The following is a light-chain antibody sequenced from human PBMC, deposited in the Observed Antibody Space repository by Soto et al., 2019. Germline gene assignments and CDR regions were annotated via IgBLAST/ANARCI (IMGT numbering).Light chain of an antibody. Sequence: QSVLTQPASVSGSAGQSIAISCTGTSSDVGGYNYVSWYQQHPGKAPKLLLSEVSKRPSGVSDRFSGSKSGNTASLTISGLQTQDEADYYCSSFTVSRTYVFGTGTKVTV. CDR3: SSFTVSRTYV. J-gene: IGLJ1*01. CDR1: SSDVGGYNY. V-gene: IGLV2-14*01. CDR2: EVS.